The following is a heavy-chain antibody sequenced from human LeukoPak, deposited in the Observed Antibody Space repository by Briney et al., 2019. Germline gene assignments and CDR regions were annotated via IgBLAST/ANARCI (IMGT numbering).Heavy chain of an antibody. CDR3: ARSSGWWSLDY. CDR2: FDTGFGT. Sequence: PGGSLRLSCAASGFTFSTASLHWVRQAPGRGLEWVSAFDTGFGTYYPDSLKGRFTISRDNSKSTLFLQMSSLRAEDTAVYYCARSSGWWSLDYWGQGTLVTVSS. CDR1: GFTFSTAS. J-gene: IGHJ4*02. V-gene: IGHV3-23*01. D-gene: IGHD6-19*01.